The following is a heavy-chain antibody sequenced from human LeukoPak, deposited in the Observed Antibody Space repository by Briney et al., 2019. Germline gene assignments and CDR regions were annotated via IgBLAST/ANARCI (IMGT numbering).Heavy chain of an antibody. Sequence: GGSLRLSCAASGFTSSSYSMNWVRQAPGKGLEWVSSISSSSSYIYYADSVKGRFTISRDDSKNTLYLQMNSLRAEDTAVYYCARVRYGELDVWGQGTTVTVSS. CDR1: GFTSSSYS. D-gene: IGHD4-17*01. V-gene: IGHV3-21*04. J-gene: IGHJ6*02. CDR3: ARVRYGELDV. CDR2: ISSSSSYI.